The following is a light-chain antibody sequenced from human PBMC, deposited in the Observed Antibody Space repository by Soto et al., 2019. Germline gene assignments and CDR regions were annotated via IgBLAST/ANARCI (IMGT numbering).Light chain of an antibody. CDR1: SSDVGGYNY. CDR3: NSYTSKSTGF. J-gene: IGLJ1*01. Sequence: QSALTQPASVSGSPGQSITISCTGTSSDVGGYNYVSWYQQHPGKAPKLIIYEVSNRPSGVSNRFSGSKSGNTASLTISGLQAEDEADYYCNSYTSKSTGFFGTRTKVTVL. V-gene: IGLV2-14*01. CDR2: EVS.